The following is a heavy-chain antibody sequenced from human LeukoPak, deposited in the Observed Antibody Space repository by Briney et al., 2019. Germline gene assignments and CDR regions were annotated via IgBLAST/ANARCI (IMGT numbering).Heavy chain of an antibody. V-gene: IGHV4-34*01. D-gene: IGHD5-18*01. CDR2: VDQSGGT. CDR3: ARGPPRYTSY. J-gene: IGHJ4*02. CDR1: GGSFSGYY. Sequence: SETLSLTCAVYGGSFSGYYWSWIRQPPGKGLEWIGSVDQSGGTYYNPSLKSRVTMSVDTSKNQFSLKLTSVTAADTAVYYCARGPPRYTSYWGQGALVTVSS.